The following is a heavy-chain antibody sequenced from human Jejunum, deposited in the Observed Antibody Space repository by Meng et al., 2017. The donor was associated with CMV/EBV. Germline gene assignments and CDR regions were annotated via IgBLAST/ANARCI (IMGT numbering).Heavy chain of an antibody. J-gene: IGHJ6*02. CDR2: IWFEGSNE. CDR3: AKCNAVAGNYYYGMDV. CDR1: FSFSGYG. V-gene: IGHV3-33*06. Sequence: FSFSGYGMHWVRQAPGKGLEWVALIWFEGSNEYYADSVKGRFTISRDNSKNTLYLQMDSLRAEDTAVYYCAKCNAVAGNYYYGMDVWGQGTTVTVSS. D-gene: IGHD6-19*01.